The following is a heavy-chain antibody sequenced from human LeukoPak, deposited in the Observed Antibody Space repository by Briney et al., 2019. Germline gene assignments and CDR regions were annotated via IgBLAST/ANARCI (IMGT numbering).Heavy chain of an antibody. CDR3: ARGHRAAAGNLYFDY. J-gene: IGHJ4*02. CDR1: GFTFSSYA. V-gene: IGHV3-30-3*01. D-gene: IGHD6-13*01. Sequence: GGSLRLSCAASGFTFSSYAMHWVRQAPGKGLEWVAVISYDGSNKYYADSVKGRFTISRDNSKNTLYLQMNSLRAEDTAVYYCARGHRAAAGNLYFDYWGQGTLVTVSS. CDR2: ISYDGSNK.